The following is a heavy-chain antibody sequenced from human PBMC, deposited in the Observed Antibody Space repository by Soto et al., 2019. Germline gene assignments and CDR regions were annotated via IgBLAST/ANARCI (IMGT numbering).Heavy chain of an antibody. Sequence: GGSLRLSGAASGFTFSDHYMDWVRQAPGKGREWVGRIRNKANNYATEYDAYVRGRFAISRDDSKNSLYLQMNSLETEDTALYYCAKDPGYRPRSSPLRYYYMDVWGKGTTVTVSS. V-gene: IGHV3-72*01. D-gene: IGHD6-13*01. CDR2: IRNKANNYAT. J-gene: IGHJ6*03. CDR1: GFTFSDHY. CDR3: AKDPGYRPRSSPLRYYYMDV.